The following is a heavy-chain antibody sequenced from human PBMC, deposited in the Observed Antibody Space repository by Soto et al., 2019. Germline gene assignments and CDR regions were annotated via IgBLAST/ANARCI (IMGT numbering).Heavy chain of an antibody. D-gene: IGHD2-15*01. CDR2: INAGSGNT. Sequence: ASVKVSCKASGYTFTSYAMHWVRQAPGQRLEWMGWINAGSGNTKYSQKFQGRVTITRDTSASTAYMELSSLRSEDTAVYYCARDRCVGGRGYPEAFDIWGQGTMCTASS. CDR3: ARDRCVGGRGYPEAFDI. V-gene: IGHV1-3*01. J-gene: IGHJ3*02. CDR1: GYTFTSYA.